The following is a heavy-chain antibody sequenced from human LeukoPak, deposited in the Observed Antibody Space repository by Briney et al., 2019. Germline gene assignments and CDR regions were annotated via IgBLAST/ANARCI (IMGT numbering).Heavy chain of an antibody. V-gene: IGHV3-23*01. CDR2: ISGSGGST. J-gene: IGHJ2*01. CDR3: AKVTDYGDYIYWHFDL. CDR1: GFTFSSYA. Sequence: GGSLTLSCAASGFTFSSYAMSWVRQAPGKGLEWVSAISGSGGSTYYADSVKGRFTISRDNSKNTLYLQMNSLRAEDTAVYYCAKVTDYGDYIYWHFDLWGRGTLVTVSS. D-gene: IGHD4-17*01.